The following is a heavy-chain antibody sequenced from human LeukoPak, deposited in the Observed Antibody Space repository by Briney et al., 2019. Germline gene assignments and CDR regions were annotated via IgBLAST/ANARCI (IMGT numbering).Heavy chain of an antibody. CDR3: ARGLRYSSSSRRAYYFDY. Sequence: SETLSLTCTVSGGSISSHYWSWIRQPPGKGLEWIGYIYYSGSTNYNPSLKSRVTISVDTSKNQFSLNLSSVTAADTAVYYCARGLRYSSSSRRAYYFDYWGQGTLVTVSS. D-gene: IGHD6-13*01. J-gene: IGHJ4*02. CDR1: GGSISSHY. V-gene: IGHV4-59*11. CDR2: IYYSGST.